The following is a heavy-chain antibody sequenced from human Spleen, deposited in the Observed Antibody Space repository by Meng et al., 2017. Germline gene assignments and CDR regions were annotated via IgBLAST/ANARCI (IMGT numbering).Heavy chain of an antibody. CDR1: GFTFDYYS. V-gene: IGHV3-7*01. Sequence: GGSLRLSCEASGFTFDYYSMTWVRQAPGKGLEWVANIKYDGSEKYYVDSVKGRFTISRDNAKNSLYLQMNSLRAEDTAVYYCARDELLDGYGDYFDYWGQGTLVTVSS. CDR3: ARDELLDGYGDYFDY. D-gene: IGHD5-24*01. CDR2: IKYDGSEK. J-gene: IGHJ4*02.